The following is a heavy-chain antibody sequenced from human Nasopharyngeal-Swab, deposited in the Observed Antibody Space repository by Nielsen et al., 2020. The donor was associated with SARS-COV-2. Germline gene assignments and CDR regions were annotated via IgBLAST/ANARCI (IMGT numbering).Heavy chain of an antibody. J-gene: IGHJ5*02. CDR1: GGSISTYY. V-gene: IGHV4-39*07. CDR2: IYYTGST. D-gene: IGHD1-14*01. Sequence: SETLSLTCKVAGGSISTYYWGWFRQPPGKGLEWIGNIYYTGSTYYNPSLRSRITISVDTSKNQFSLKLSSVTAADTALYYCARAKPFNWFDPWGQGTLVTVSS. CDR3: ARAKPFNWFDP.